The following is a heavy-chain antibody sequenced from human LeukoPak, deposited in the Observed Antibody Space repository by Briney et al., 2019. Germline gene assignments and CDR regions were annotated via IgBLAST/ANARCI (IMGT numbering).Heavy chain of an antibody. Sequence: GGSLRLSCIVSGFTFGDYALSWVRQAPGKGLEWVGFIRRKAYGGTTEYAASVKGRFTISRDDSKGIAYLQMISLKTEDTAVYYCSREGYYDSSDPFYFDYWGQGTLVTVSS. D-gene: IGHD3-22*01. CDR2: IRRKAYGGTT. V-gene: IGHV3-49*04. CDR1: GFTFGDYA. CDR3: SREGYYDSSDPFYFDY. J-gene: IGHJ4*02.